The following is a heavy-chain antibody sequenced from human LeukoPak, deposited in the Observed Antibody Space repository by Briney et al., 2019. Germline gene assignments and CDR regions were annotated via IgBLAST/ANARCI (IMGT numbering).Heavy chain of an antibody. D-gene: IGHD3-22*01. J-gene: IGHJ3*02. CDR2: IKQDGSEK. CDR3: AHSGDSSGYYSYAFDI. Sequence: VGSLRLSSAASGFTSRSFWMCWVPHAPGKGLECVANIKQDGSEKYYVDSVKGRFAISRDNAKKSLYLQMTSLRAEETAVYYCAHSGDSSGYYSYAFDIWGQGTMVTVSS. V-gene: IGHV3-7*01. CDR1: GFTSRSFW.